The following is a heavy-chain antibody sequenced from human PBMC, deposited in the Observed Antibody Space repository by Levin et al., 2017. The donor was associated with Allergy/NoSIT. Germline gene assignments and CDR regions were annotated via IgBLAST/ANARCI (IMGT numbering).Heavy chain of an antibody. V-gene: IGHV3-9*01. CDR3: AKAFNTVVVPAAISDI. D-gene: IGHD2-2*02. CDR1: GFTFDDYA. Sequence: GGSLRLSCAASGFTFDDYAMHWVRQAPGKGLEWVSGISWNSGSIGYADSVKGRFTISRDNAKNSLYLQMNSLRAEDTALYYCAKAFNTVVVPAAISDIWGQGTMVTVSS. J-gene: IGHJ3*02. CDR2: ISWNSGSI.